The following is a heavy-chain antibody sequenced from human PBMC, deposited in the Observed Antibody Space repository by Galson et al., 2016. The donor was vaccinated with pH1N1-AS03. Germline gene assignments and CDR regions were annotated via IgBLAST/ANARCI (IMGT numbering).Heavy chain of an antibody. D-gene: IGHD6-6*01. V-gene: IGHV1-18*01. CDR3: ARVVAGRPFLIDY. J-gene: IGHJ4*02. CDR2: INPYSTNT. Sequence: SVKVSCKASGYNFVTYGITWVRQGPGQGLEWMGWINPYSTNTNYAKKVQDRVTMTTDTSTTTAHLDLRNLGSYDTAVYYCARVVAGRPFLIDYWGQGTLVIVSS. CDR1: GYNFVTYG.